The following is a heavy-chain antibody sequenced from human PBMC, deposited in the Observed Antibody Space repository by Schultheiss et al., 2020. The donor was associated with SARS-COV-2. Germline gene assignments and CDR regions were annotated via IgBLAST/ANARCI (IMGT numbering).Heavy chain of an antibody. CDR3: ARGYGSSWYGFDY. CDR1: GGSISSGGYY. V-gene: IGHV4-61*08. D-gene: IGHD6-13*01. CDR2: INHSGST. Sequence: SETLSLTCTVSGGSISSGGYYWSWIRQHPGKGLEWIGEINHSGSTNYNPSLKSRVTISVDTSKNQFSLKLSSVTAADTAVYYCARGYGSSWYGFDYWGQGTLVTVSS. J-gene: IGHJ4*02.